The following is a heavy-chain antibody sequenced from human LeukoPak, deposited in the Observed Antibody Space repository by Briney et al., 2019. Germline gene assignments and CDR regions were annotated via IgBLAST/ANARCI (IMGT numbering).Heavy chain of an antibody. V-gene: IGHV3-23*01. CDR3: AKDQSLSGGSDP. Sequence: GGSLRLSCAASGFTFSSYAMSWVRQAPGKGLEWVSAISGSGSITYYADSVKGRFTISRDNSKNTLYLQMNSLRAEDTAVYYCAKDQSLSGGSDPWGQGTLVTVSS. D-gene: IGHD1-14*01. CDR2: ISGSGSIT. J-gene: IGHJ5*02. CDR1: GFTFSSYA.